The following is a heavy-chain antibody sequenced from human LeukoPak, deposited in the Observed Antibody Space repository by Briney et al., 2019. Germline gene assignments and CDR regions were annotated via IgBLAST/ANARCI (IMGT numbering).Heavy chain of an antibody. J-gene: IGHJ6*03. V-gene: IGHV3-9*01. CDR1: GFTFDDYA. CDR2: ISWNSGSI. Sequence: GGSLRLSCAASGFTFDDYAMHWVRQAPGKGLEWVSGISWNSGSIGYADSVKGRFTISRDNAKNSLYLQMNSLRAEDTALYYCAKGGGSGSYYYYYMDVWGKGTTVTVSS. CDR3: AKGGGSGSYYYYYMDV. D-gene: IGHD3-10*01.